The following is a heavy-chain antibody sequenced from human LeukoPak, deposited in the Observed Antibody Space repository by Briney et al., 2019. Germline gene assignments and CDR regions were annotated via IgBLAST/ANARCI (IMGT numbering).Heavy chain of an antibody. D-gene: IGHD1-26*01. J-gene: IGHJ4*02. Sequence: GASVKVSCKTSVYTFTTYYMHWVRQASGQGLEWMGVINPVGGSTSYAPNFQGRVTMTRDSSTNTVYMELSSLRPDDTALYYCARDPSGSWQWFDYWGQGTLVTVSS. V-gene: IGHV1-46*01. CDR3: ARDPSGSWQWFDY. CDR1: VYTFTTYY. CDR2: INPVGGST.